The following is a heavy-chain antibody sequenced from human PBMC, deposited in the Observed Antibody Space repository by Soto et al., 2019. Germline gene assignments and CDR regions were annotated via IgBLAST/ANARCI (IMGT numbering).Heavy chain of an antibody. CDR1: GFTFSSYW. D-gene: IGHD3-10*01. CDR3: ARWFTYGNFDYFDY. J-gene: IGHJ4*02. Sequence: PGGSLRLSCAASGFTFSSYWMHWFRQAPGKGLMWVSRINSGGDTTTYADSVKGRFTISRDNAKNTLYLQMNGLRAEDTAVYYCARWFTYGNFDYFDYWGQGTQVTVSS. CDR2: INSGGDTT. V-gene: IGHV3-74*01.